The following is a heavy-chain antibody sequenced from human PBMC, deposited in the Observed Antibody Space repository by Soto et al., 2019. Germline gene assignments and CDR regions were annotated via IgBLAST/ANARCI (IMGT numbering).Heavy chain of an antibody. V-gene: IGHV1-2*02. CDR1: GYSFTDYY. D-gene: IGHD4-17*01. CDR2: IAPHRDGT. CDR3: ARGPYGDNAFDI. Sequence: QVQVVQSGAEVKKPGASVKVSCKASGYSFTDYYMHWLRQAPGQGLEWMGWIAPHRDGTEFAQKFQGRITLTGDTSNSTAYMELKGLTSADTAVYFWARGPYGDNAFDIWGQGTVVTVSS. J-gene: IGHJ3*02.